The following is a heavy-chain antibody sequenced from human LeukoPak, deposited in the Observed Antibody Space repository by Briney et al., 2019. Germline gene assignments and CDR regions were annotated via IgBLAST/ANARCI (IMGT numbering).Heavy chain of an antibody. D-gene: IGHD3-10*01. V-gene: IGHV3-30*18. J-gene: IGHJ4*02. Sequence: QSGGSLRLSCAASGFTFSSYGMHWVRQAPGKGLEWVAVISYDGSNKYYADSVKGRFTISRDNSKNTLYLQMNGLRAEDTAVYYCAKDRYGSGSYHLQYYFDYWGQGTLVTVSS. CDR3: AKDRYGSGSYHLQYYFDY. CDR2: ISYDGSNK. CDR1: GFTFSSYG.